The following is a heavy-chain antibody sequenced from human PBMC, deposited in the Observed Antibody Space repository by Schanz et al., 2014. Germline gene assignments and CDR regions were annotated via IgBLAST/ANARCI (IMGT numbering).Heavy chain of an antibody. D-gene: IGHD4-17*01. V-gene: IGHV1-69*08. J-gene: IGHJ3*02. Sequence: QVQLVQSGAEVKKPGSSVKVSCKASGGTFSSYTISWVRQAPGQGLEWMGRIIAPLDLEDYAQKFQGRVTITADKSTSTAYMELSSLRSDDTAVFYCAKDRGADYGDYGFAFDIWGQGTMVTVSS. CDR2: IIAPLDLE. CDR1: GGTFSSYT. CDR3: AKDRGADYGDYGFAFDI.